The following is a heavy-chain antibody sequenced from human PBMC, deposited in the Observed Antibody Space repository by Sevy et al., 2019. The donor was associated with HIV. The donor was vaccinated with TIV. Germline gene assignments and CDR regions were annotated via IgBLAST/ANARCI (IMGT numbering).Heavy chain of an antibody. CDR3: AGVFVRSSGWYDPWYTEWFDP. CDR1: GGSFSGYY. D-gene: IGHD6-19*01. V-gene: IGHV4-34*01. J-gene: IGHJ5*02. CDR2: INHSGST. Sequence: SETLSLTCAVYGGSFSGYYWSWIRQPPGKGLEWIGEINHSGSTNYNPSLKSRVTISVDTSKNQFSLRLSSVTAADTAVYYWAGVFVRSSGWYDPWYTEWFDPWGQGTLVTVSS.